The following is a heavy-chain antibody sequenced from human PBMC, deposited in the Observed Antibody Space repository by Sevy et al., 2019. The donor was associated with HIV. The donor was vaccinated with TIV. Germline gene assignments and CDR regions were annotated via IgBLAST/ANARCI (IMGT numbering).Heavy chain of an antibody. J-gene: IGHJ6*02. CDR1: GFTFSSYG. V-gene: IGHV3-30*02. CDR3: AKDVVVVAAGYYYYYYGMDV. D-gene: IGHD2-15*01. CDR2: IRYDGSNK. Sequence: GGSLRLSCAASGFTFSSYGMHWVRQAPVKGLEWVAFIRYDGSNKYYADSVKGRFTISRDNSKNTLYLQMNSLRAEDTAVYYCAKDVVVVAAGYYYYYYGMDVWGQGTTVTVSS.